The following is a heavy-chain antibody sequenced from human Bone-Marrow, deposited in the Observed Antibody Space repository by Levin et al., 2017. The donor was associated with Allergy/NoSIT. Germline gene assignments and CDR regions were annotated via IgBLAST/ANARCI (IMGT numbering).Heavy chain of an antibody. J-gene: IGHJ3*02. CDR2: IYHSGST. D-gene: IGHD6-19*01. CDR3: ARNGGWYGDAFDI. CDR1: GGSISSSNW. V-gene: IGHV4-4*02. Sequence: SETLSLTCAVSGGSISSSNWWSWVRQPPGKGLEWIGEIYHSGSTNYNPSLKSRVTISVDKSKNQFSLKLSSVTAADTAVYYCARNGGWYGDAFDIWGQGTMVTVSS.